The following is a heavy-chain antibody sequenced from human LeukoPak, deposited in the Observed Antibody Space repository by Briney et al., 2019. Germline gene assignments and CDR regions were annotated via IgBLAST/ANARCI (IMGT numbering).Heavy chain of an antibody. CDR3: AEHHSGWGQDYFDY. V-gene: IGHV3-23*01. CDR2: ISGSGGST. D-gene: IGHD6-19*01. CDR1: GFFFSNYW. Sequence: GGSLRLSCTASGFFFSNYWMSWVRQAPGKGLEWVSAISGSGGSTYYADSVKGRFTISRDNSKNTLYLQMNSLRAEDTAVYYCAEHHSGWGQDYFDYWGQGTLVTVSS. J-gene: IGHJ4*02.